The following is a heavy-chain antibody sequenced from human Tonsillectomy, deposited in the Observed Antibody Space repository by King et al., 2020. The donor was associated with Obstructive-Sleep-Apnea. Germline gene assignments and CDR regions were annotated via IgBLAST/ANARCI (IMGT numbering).Heavy chain of an antibody. D-gene: IGHD3-22*01. CDR2: ISYDGINT. J-gene: IGHJ5*02. CDR3: AKGINDKVGGDNWLDP. CDR1: GFTFSSYG. V-gene: IGHV3-30*18. Sequence: VQLVESGGGVVQPGRSLRLSCAASGFTFSSYGMHWVRQAPGKGLEWVAVISYDGINTYYGDSVKGRFTISRDNSKNTLYLQMKSLRGEDTAVYYCAKGINDKVGGDNWLDPWGQGTLVTVSS.